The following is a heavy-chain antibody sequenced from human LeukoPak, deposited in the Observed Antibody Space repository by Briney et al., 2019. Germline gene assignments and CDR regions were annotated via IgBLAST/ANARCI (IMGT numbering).Heavy chain of an antibody. D-gene: IGHD3-22*01. CDR1: GGSISDISYY. CDR3: ARQLMIDYYYYYYYMDV. CDR2: IHYSGST. J-gene: IGHJ6*03. V-gene: IGHV4-39*01. Sequence: PSETLSLTCTVSGGSISDISYYWGRIRQPPGKDLEWIGGIHYSGSTSYKASLKSRVTISVDTSKNQFSLKLSSVTAADTAVYYCARQLMIDYYYYYYYMDVWGRGTTVTISS.